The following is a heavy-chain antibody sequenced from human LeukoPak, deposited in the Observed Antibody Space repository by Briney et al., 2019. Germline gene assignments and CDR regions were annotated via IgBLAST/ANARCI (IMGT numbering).Heavy chain of an antibody. CDR1: GFTFSSYA. J-gene: IGHJ4*02. D-gene: IGHD2-15*01. CDR2: LSYDGSDE. V-gene: IGHV3-30*04. Sequence: PGGSLRLSCAASGFTFSSYAMHWVRQAPGKGLEWVAVLSYDGSDEYYVDSVKGRFTISRDNSKNTLYLQMSSLRAEDTAVYFCAREDGYCSGGNCYSYFDSWGQGTLVTVSS. CDR3: AREDGYCSGGNCYSYFDS.